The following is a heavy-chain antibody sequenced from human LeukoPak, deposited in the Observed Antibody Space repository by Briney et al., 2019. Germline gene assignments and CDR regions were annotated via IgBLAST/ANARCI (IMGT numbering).Heavy chain of an antibody. V-gene: IGHV3-23*01. D-gene: IGHD6-6*01. J-gene: IGHJ4*02. CDR1: GFTFSSYA. CDR2: ISGSGGST. CDR3: AKDLSGYSSSSACSY. Sequence: GGSLRLSCAASGFTFSSYAMSWVRQAPGKGLEWVSAISGSGGSTYYADSVKGRFTISRDNSKNTLYLQMNSLRAEDTAVYYCAKDLSGYSSSSACSYWGQETLVTVSS.